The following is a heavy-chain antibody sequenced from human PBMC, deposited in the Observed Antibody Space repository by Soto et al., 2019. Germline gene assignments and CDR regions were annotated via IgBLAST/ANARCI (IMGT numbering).Heavy chain of an antibody. CDR1: GYSFTAYW. CDR2: IDPSDSYV. J-gene: IGHJ4*02. D-gene: IGHD2-2*01. Sequence: DSLTISCQASGYSFTAYWITLVRQMPGKGLEWMATIDPSDSYVDYSPSFRGHVTFSVDRSITTVYLQWNSLKASDSAMYFCTRRASSSFYHFDFWGQGALVTVSS. V-gene: IGHV5-10-1*01. CDR3: TRRASSSFYHFDF.